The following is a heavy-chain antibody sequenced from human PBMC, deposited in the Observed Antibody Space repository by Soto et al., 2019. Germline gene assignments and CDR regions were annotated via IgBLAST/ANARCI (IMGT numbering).Heavy chain of an antibody. J-gene: IGHJ6*02. CDR2: ISAYNGNT. Sequence: ASVKVSCKASGYTFTSYGISWVRQAPGQGLEWMGWISAYNGNTNYAQKLQGRVTMTTDTSTSTAYMELRSLRSDDTAVYYCARDQVGKQWLVGPDYYYGMDVWGQGTTVTVSS. CDR3: ARDQVGKQWLVGPDYYYGMDV. D-gene: IGHD6-19*01. V-gene: IGHV1-18*01. CDR1: GYTFTSYG.